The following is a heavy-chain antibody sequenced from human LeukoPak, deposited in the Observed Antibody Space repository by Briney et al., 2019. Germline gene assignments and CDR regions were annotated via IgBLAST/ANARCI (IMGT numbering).Heavy chain of an antibody. D-gene: IGHD3-3*01. CDR3: ARAGGYYPNWDY. Sequence: SDTLSLPCTVSGGSISSYYWSGIRQPPGKGVEWIGYIYSSGSTNYNPSLKSRVTISLDKSKTQFPMTLSSVTAADTAVYYCARAGGYYPNWDYWGQGTLVTVSS. CDR1: GGSISSYY. V-gene: IGHV4-59*07. CDR2: IYSSGST. J-gene: IGHJ4*02.